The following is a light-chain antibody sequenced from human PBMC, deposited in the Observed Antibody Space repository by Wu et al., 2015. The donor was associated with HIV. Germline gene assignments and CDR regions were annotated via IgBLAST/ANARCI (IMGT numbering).Light chain of an antibody. CDR1: QDVSSTY. J-gene: IGKJ1*01. CDR2: GVS. CDR3: HQYGSSPQT. V-gene: IGKV3-20*01. Sequence: IVLTQSPGTLSLSPGERATLSCRATQDVSSTYLGWYQQKPGQAPRLLIYGVSSRATGIPDRFSGSGSGTDFTLTISRLEPEDFAVYYCHQYGSSPQTFGQGTKVEIK.